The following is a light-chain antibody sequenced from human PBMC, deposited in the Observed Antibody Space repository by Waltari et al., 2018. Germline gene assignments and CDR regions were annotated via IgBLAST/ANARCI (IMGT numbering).Light chain of an antibody. Sequence: EIVLTQSPGSLSSSPGERVTLSCRASQSVRMALAWYQQKPGQAPRLLSFCASNRATGIPDRFSGSGSETDFSLTISRLEPEDFAVYYCQHYVRLPATFGRGTKVEIK. CDR3: QHYVRLPAT. CDR2: CAS. V-gene: IGKV3-20*01. CDR1: QSVRMA. J-gene: IGKJ1*01.